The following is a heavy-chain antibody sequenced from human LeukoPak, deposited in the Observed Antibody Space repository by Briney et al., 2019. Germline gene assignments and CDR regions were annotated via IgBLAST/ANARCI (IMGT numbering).Heavy chain of an antibody. J-gene: IGHJ4*02. CDR3: AGFLEWLYSD. Sequence: SETLSLTCIVSGGSISSFYWSWIRQPAGKGLEWIGRIYTSGSTNYNPSLKSRVTISVDTSKNQFSLKLSSVTAADTAVYYCAGFLEWLYSDWGQGTLVTVSS. CDR1: GGSISSFY. D-gene: IGHD3-3*01. V-gene: IGHV4-4*07. CDR2: IYTSGST.